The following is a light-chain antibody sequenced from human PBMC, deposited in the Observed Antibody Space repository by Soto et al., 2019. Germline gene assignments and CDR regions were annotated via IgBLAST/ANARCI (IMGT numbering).Light chain of an antibody. J-gene: IGKJ1*01. CDR1: QSVSSSY. V-gene: IGKV3-20*01. CDR2: GAS. CDR3: HLRWT. Sequence: EIVLTQSPGTLSLSPGERATLSCRASQSVSSSYLAWYQQKPGQAPRLLIYGASSRATGIPDRFSGSGSGTDFTLTISRLEPEDFAVYYCHLRWTFGHGTKV.